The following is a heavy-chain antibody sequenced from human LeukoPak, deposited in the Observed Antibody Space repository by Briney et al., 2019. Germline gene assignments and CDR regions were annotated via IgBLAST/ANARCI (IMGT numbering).Heavy chain of an antibody. J-gene: IGHJ3*02. CDR1: GGSISSGGYY. CDR3: ARDRLSLSHHRERLSGGYAFDI. Sequence: PSETLSLTCTVSGGSISSGGYYWSWIRQHPGKGLEWIGCIYYSGSTYYNPSLKSRVTISVDTSKNQFSLKLSSVTAADTAVYYCARDRLSLSHHRERLSGGYAFDIWVQGTMVTVSS. D-gene: IGHD6-25*01. V-gene: IGHV4-31*03. CDR2: IYYSGST.